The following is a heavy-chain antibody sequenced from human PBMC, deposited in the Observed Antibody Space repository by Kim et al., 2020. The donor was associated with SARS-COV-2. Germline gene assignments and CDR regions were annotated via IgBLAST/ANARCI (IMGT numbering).Heavy chain of an antibody. CDR1: GYTNTEIS. Sequence: ASVKVSCKVSGYTNTEISMHWVRQAPGKGLEWMGGFDPEDGETIYAQKFQGRVTMTEDTSTDTAYMELSSLRSEDTAVYYCATGVAVAGRSSDYYYYYGMDVWGQGTTVTVSS. CDR3: ATGVAVAGRSSDYYYYYGMDV. CDR2: FDPEDGET. V-gene: IGHV1-24*01. D-gene: IGHD6-19*01. J-gene: IGHJ6*02.